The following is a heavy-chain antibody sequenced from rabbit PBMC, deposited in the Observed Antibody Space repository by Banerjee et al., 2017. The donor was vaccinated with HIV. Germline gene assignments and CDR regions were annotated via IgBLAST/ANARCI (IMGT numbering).Heavy chain of an antibody. Sequence: QSLEESGGGLVKPGGTLTLTCKASGIDFSSYNYMCWVRQAPGKGLELIACIYIRGGSTWYASWVNGRFTISRSTSLNTVDLKMTSLTAADTATYFCARAAGYVGYGHAYFGLWGQGTLVTVS. D-gene: IGHD6-1*01. J-gene: IGHJ4*01. CDR1: GIDFSSYNY. V-gene: IGHV1S43*01. CDR2: IYIRGGST. CDR3: ARAAGYVGYGHAYFGL.